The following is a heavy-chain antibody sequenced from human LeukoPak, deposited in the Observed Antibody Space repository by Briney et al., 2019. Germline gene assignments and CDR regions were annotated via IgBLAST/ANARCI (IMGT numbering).Heavy chain of an antibody. CDR1: GYTFTSYY. Sequence: ASVKVSCKASGYTFTSYYMHWVRQAPGQGLEWMGIINPSGGSTSYAQKFQGRVTMTRDTSTSTVYMELSSLRSEDTAVYYCAIWGTGSFSDPAFDYWGQGTLVTVSS. J-gene: IGHJ4*02. CDR3: AIWGTGSFSDPAFDY. D-gene: IGHD1-26*01. V-gene: IGHV1-46*01. CDR2: INPSGGST.